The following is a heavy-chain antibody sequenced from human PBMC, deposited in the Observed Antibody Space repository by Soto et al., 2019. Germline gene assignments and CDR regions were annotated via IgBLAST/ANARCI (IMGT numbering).Heavy chain of an antibody. Sequence: PSETLSLTCTVSGGSISSRSYYWGWIRQPPGKGLEWIGGIYYSGSTYYNPSLKSRVTISIDTSKNQFSLKLSSVTAADTAVYYCARDLLGYYDSSGYNYRWFDPWGQGTLVTVSS. J-gene: IGHJ5*02. CDR1: GGSISSRSYY. CDR2: IYYSGST. CDR3: ARDLLGYYDSSGYNYRWFDP. D-gene: IGHD3-22*01. V-gene: IGHV4-39*07.